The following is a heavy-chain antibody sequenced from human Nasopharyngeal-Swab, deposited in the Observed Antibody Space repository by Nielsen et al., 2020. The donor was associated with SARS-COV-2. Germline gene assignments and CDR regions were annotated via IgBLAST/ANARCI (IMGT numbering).Heavy chain of an antibody. V-gene: IGHV4-59*08. J-gene: IGHJ5*02. CDR2: IYYSGST. CDR3: ARYSGSYYWFDP. D-gene: IGHD1-26*01. CDR1: GGSITSYY. Sequence: SETLSLTCTASGGSITSYYWSWIRQPPGEGLEWIGYIYYSGSTNYNPSLKSRVTISVDTSKSQFSLKLTSVTAADTAVYYCARYSGSYYWFDPWGQGTLVTVSS.